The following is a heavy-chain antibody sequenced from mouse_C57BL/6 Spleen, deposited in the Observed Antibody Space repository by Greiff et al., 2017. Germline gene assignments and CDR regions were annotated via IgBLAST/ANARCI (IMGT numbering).Heavy chain of an antibody. V-gene: IGHV1-72*01. Sequence: QVQLQQSGAELVKPGASVTLSCKASGYTFTSYWLNWVKQRPGRGLEWIGRIDPNSGGTKYNEKFKSKATLTVDKPTSTAYMQVSRLTSEDSACYDCARFYDGYYPWFAYWGQGTLVTVSA. CDR3: ARFYDGYYPWFAY. CDR1: GYTFTSYW. D-gene: IGHD2-3*01. J-gene: IGHJ3*01. CDR2: IDPNSGGT.